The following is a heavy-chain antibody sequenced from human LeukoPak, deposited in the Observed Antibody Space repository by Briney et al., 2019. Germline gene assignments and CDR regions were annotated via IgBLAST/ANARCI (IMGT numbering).Heavy chain of an antibody. J-gene: IGHJ4*02. CDR1: GGSISSSSYY. CDR2: MYYSGST. Sequence: SETLSLTCTVSGGSISSSSYYWGWIRQPPGTGLEWIGSMYYSGSTYYNPSLKSRVTISVDTSKNQFSLKLRSVTAADTAVYYCARVLYGSGSYYNLDYWGQGTLVTVSS. CDR3: ARVLYGSGSYYNLDY. D-gene: IGHD3-10*01. V-gene: IGHV4-39*07.